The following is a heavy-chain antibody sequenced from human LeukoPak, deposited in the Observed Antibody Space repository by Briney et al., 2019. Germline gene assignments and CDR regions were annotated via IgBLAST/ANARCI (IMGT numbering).Heavy chain of an antibody. D-gene: IGHD6-6*01. CDR3: ARVRGPGMGSSSYFDY. CDR1: GGSISSYY. J-gene: IGHJ4*02. V-gene: IGHV4-59*01. Sequence: SETLSLTCTVSGGSISSYYWSWIRQPAGKGLEWIGYIYYSGSTNHNPSLKSRVTISVDTSKNQFSLKLSSVTAADTAVFYCARVRGPGMGSSSYFDYWGQGTLVAVSS. CDR2: IYYSGST.